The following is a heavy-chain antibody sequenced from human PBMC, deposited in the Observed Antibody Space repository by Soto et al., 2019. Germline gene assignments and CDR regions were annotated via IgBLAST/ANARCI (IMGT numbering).Heavy chain of an antibody. CDR3: ATTTLKYCSSTSCYPGRAFDI. CDR2: IYSGGST. V-gene: IGHV3-53*04. D-gene: IGHD2-2*01. J-gene: IGHJ3*02. CDR1: GFTVSSNY. Sequence: GGSQRLSCAASGFTVSSNYMSWVRQAPGKGLEWVSVIYSGGSTYYADSVKGRFTISRHNSKNTLYLQMNSLRAEDTAVYYCATTTLKYCSSTSCYPGRAFDIWGQGTMVTVSS.